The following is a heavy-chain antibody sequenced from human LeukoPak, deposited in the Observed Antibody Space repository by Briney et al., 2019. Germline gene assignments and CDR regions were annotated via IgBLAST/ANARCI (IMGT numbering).Heavy chain of an antibody. V-gene: IGHV1-46*01. CDR1: GDTFTSYY. D-gene: IGHD1-26*01. Sequence: GASVKVSCKASGDTFTSYYMHWVRQAPGQGLEWMGIINPSGGSTSYAQKFQGRVTMTRDTSTSTVYMELSSLRSEDTAVYYCARDLSQWELVDYWGQGTLVTVSS. CDR3: ARDLSQWELVDY. J-gene: IGHJ4*02. CDR2: INPSGGST.